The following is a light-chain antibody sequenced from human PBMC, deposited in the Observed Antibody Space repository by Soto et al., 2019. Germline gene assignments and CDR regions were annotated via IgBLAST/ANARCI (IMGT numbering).Light chain of an antibody. Sequence: QSVLTQPPSASGTPGQTVTISCSGSSSNIGSAYIYWYQHLPGTAPKLLIYRNNQRPSGVPDRFSASKSGTSASLAISGLRSEDDADYYCAAWDDRLRGLVFGRGTKVTVL. CDR2: RNN. J-gene: IGLJ2*01. CDR3: AAWDDRLRGLV. V-gene: IGLV1-47*01. CDR1: SSNIGSAY.